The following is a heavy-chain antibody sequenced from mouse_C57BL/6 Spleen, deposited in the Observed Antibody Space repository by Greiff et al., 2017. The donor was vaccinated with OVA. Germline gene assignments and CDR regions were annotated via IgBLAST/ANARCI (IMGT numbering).Heavy chain of an antibody. CDR2: ISYAGSN. J-gene: IGHJ1*03. V-gene: IGHV3-6*01. CDR1: GYSITSGYY. D-gene: IGHD2-10*01. Sequence: ESGPGLVKPSQSLSLTCSVTGYSITSGYYWNWIRQFPGNKLEWMGYISYAGSNNYNPSLKNRISITRDKSKNQFFLNLKSVTTEDTATYYCASPLLGYFDVWGTGTTVTVSS. CDR3: ASPLLGYFDV.